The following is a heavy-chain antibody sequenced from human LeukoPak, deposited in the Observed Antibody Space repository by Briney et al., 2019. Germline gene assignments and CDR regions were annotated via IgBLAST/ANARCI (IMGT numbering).Heavy chain of an antibody. CDR2: INPNSGGT. J-gene: IGHJ4*02. CDR3: ATVAVIRGVTYFDY. CDR1: GYTFTAYY. V-gene: IGHV1-2*02. D-gene: IGHD3-10*01. Sequence: ASVKVSCKASGYTFTAYYIHWVRQAPGQGLEWMGWINPNSGGTNYAQKFQGRVTMTRDTSISTAYMELSRLRSDDTAVYYCATVAVIRGVTYFDYWGQGTLVTVSS.